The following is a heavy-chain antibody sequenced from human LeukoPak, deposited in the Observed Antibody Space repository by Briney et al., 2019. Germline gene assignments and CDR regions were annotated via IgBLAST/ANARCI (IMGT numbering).Heavy chain of an antibody. D-gene: IGHD6-19*01. CDR1: GFIFSTYA. CDR2: ISSSGSTI. V-gene: IGHV3-11*01. J-gene: IGHJ4*02. Sequence: PGGSLGLSCAASGFIFSTYAMSWIRQAPGKGLEWVSYISSSGSTIYYADSVKGRFTISRDNAKNSLYLQMNSLRAEDTAVYYCARDVSIAVAGTTPFDYWGQGTLVTVSS. CDR3: ARDVSIAVAGTTPFDY.